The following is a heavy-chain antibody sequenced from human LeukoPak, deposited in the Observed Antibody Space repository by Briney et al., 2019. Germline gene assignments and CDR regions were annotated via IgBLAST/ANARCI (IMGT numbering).Heavy chain of an antibody. Sequence: GGSLRLSCAASGFTFSNYAMSWVRQAPGKGLEWVSAISGSGDSTYYADSVKRRFTISRDSSMETLYLQMNSLRAEDTATYFCAKRLSFGVAIGDFDYWGQGTLVTVSS. CDR2: ISGSGDST. J-gene: IGHJ4*02. V-gene: IGHV3-23*01. CDR3: AKRLSFGVAIGDFDY. CDR1: GFTFSNYA. D-gene: IGHD3-3*01.